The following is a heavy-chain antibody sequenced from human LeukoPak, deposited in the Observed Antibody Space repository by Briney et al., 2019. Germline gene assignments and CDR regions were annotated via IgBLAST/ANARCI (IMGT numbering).Heavy chain of an antibody. V-gene: IGHV4-34*01. D-gene: IGHD6-13*01. CDR2: INHSGST. CDR3: ASFSWYHGAFDI. CDR1: GVSFSGYY. J-gene: IGHJ3*02. Sequence: PSETLSLTCAVYGVSFSGYYWSWIRQPPGKGLEWIGEINHSGSTNYNPSLKSRVTISVDTSKNQFSLKLSSVTAADTAVYYCASFSWYHGAFDIWGQGTMVTVSS.